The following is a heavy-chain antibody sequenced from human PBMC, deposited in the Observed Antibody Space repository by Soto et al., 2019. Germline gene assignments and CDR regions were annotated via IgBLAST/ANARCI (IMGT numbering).Heavy chain of an antibody. D-gene: IGHD6-19*01. CDR1: GLTLSNYW. CDR3: VAGSGWLPDY. CDR2: IKQDGSEK. Sequence: EVELVESGGALVQPGGSLRLSCAASGLTLSNYWMNWVRQAPGKGLEWVAIIKQDGSEKLYVDSVRGRFTISRDNGKNSVFLQMDSLRVEDTAVYYCVAGSGWLPDYWGLGTLVTVSS. J-gene: IGHJ4*02. V-gene: IGHV3-7*01.